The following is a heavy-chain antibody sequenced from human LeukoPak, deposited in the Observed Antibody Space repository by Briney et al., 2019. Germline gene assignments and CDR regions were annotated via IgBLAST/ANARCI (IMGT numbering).Heavy chain of an antibody. CDR3: APEDTAMVEHLDFDY. V-gene: IGHV3-48*04. CDR1: GFTFSSYS. CDR2: ISSSSSTI. D-gene: IGHD5-18*01. Sequence: PGGSLRLSCAASGFTFSSYSMNWVRQAPGKGLEWVSYISSSSSTIYYADSVKGRFIISRDNAKNSLYLQMDSLRAEDTAVYYCAPEDTAMVEHLDFDYWGQGTLVTVSS. J-gene: IGHJ4*02.